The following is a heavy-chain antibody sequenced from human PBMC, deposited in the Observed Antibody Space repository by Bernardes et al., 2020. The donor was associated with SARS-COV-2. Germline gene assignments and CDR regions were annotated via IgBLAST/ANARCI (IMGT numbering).Heavy chain of an antibody. J-gene: IGHJ6*04. V-gene: IGHV3-48*03. Sequence: GGSLRLSCAASGFTFSSYEMNWVRQAPGKGLEWVSYISSSGSNIFYADSVKGRFTISRDNAKNSLYLQMNSLRAEDTAVYYCARDRLGMTMFGGVNHYGMDVCGKATTVTVSA. CDR3: ARDRLGMTMFGGVNHYGMDV. CDR1: GFTFSSYE. CDR2: ISSSGSNI. D-gene: IGHD3-3*01.